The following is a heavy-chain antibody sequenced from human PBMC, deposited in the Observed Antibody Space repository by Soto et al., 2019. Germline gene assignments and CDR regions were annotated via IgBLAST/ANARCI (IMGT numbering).Heavy chain of an antibody. CDR1: GGSISSSSYY. V-gene: IGHV4-39*01. CDR3: ARPVGGSYYYFDY. CDR2: IYYSGST. Sequence: QLQLQESGPGLVKPSGTLSLTCTVSGGSISSSSYYWGWIRQPPGKGLEWIGSIYYSGSTYYNPSLKSRVTISVDTSKNQFSLKLSSVTAADTAVYYCARPVGGSYYYFDYWGQGTLVTVSS. J-gene: IGHJ4*02. D-gene: IGHD1-26*01.